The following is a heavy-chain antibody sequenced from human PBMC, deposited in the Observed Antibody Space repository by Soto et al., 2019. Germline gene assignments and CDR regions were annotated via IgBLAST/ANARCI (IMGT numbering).Heavy chain of an antibody. J-gene: IGHJ4*02. D-gene: IGHD4-17*01. CDR3: GYSHRYGDYIIDY. CDR2: IYWDDDN. Sequence: QITLKESGPTLVQPTQTLTLTCTFSGFSLSTSGVGVGWLRQPPGKALEWLALIYWDDDNRYSPSLRSRPAVTKGSSNSQMVLTMTNMDPVDTATYYCGYSHRYGDYIIDYWGQGTLFTVSS. CDR1: GFSLSTSGVG. V-gene: IGHV2-5*02.